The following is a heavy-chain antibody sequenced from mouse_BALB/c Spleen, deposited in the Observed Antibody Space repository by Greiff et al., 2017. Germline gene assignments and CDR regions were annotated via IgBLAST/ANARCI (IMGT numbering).Heavy chain of an antibody. J-gene: IGHJ1*01. Sequence: VQLQQSGPELVKPGASVKISCKASGYSFTSYYIHWVKQRPGQGLEWIGWIFPGSGNTKYNEKFKGKATLTADTSSSTAYMQLSSLTSEDSAVYFCARRGDGYDDWYFDVWGAGTTVTVSS. V-gene: IGHV1-66*01. CDR1: GYSFTSYY. CDR3: ARRGDGYDDWYFDV. CDR2: IFPGSGNT. D-gene: IGHD2-2*01.